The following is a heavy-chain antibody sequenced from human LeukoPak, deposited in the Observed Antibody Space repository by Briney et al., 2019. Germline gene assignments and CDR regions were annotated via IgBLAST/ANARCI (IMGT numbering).Heavy chain of an antibody. V-gene: IGHV1-2*06. D-gene: IGHD3-22*01. J-gene: IGHJ4*02. CDR3: ARPADITMIVVASRGVDY. CDR1: PYTFTGYY. Sequence: ASVKVSCKASPYTFTGYYMHWVRQAPGQGLEWMGRINPNSGGTNYAQKFQGRVTMTRDTSISTAYMELSRLRSDDTAVYYCARPADITMIVVASRGVDYWGQGTLVTVSS. CDR2: INPNSGGT.